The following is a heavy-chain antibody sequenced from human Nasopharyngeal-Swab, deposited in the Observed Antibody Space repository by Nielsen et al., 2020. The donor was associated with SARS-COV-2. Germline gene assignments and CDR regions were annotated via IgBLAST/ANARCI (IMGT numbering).Heavy chain of an antibody. V-gene: IGHV3-15*01. D-gene: IGHD5-12*01. CDR2: IKSKTDGGTT. J-gene: IGHJ4*02. Sequence: GSLKLSLSAFGFTFTYALMSLVRQAPGKGLDWVGRIKSKTDGGTTDYAAPVKGRFTISRDDSKNTLYLQMNSLKTEDTAVYYCTTDSSGYGNYWGQGTLVTVSS. CDR1: GFTFTYAL. CDR3: TTDSSGYGNY.